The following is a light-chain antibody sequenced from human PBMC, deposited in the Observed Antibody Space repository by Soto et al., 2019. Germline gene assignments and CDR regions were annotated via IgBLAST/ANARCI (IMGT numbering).Light chain of an antibody. Sequence: EIVLTQSPGTLSLSPGERATLSCRASQSVSSAYLAWYQHKPGQPPTLLIYAASSRVTGIPDRFSGSGSGTDFTIPISSLEPEDFAVYYCQQYGSSSPWTFGQGTKVEIK. CDR1: QSVSSAY. CDR2: AAS. J-gene: IGKJ1*01. CDR3: QQYGSSSPWT. V-gene: IGKV3-20*01.